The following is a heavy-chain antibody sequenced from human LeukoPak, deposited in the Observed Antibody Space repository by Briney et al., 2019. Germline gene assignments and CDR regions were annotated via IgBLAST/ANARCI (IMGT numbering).Heavy chain of an antibody. J-gene: IGHJ4*02. CDR2: SNPSGGST. CDR1: GDTFTTDY. CDR3: AREPTYGSGSYGY. Sequence: GASVKVSCKASGDTFTTDYIHWVRQGPGQGPEWMGVSNPSGGSTTNAQKFQGRVTMTRDTSISTAYMELSRLRSDDTAVYYCAREPTYGSGSYGYWGQGTLVTVSS. D-gene: IGHD3-10*01. V-gene: IGHV1-46*01.